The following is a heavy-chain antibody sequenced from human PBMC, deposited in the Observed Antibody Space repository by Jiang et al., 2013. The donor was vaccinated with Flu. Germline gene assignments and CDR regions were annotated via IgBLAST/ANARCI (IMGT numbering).Heavy chain of an antibody. Sequence: SLRLSCAASGFTFSSYGMHWVRQAPGKGLEWVAVISYDGSNKYYADSVKGRFTISRDNSKNTLYLQMNSLRAEDTAVYYCAKDRDDILTGYGYYYYYYGMDVWGQGTTVTVSS. CDR2: ISYDGSNK. V-gene: IGHV3-30*18. CDR3: AKDRDDILTGYGYYYYYYGMDV. D-gene: IGHD3-9*01. J-gene: IGHJ6*02. CDR1: GFTFSSYG.